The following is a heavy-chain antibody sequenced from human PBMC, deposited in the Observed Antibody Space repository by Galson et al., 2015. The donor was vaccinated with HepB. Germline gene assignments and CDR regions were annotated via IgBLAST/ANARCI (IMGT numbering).Heavy chain of an antibody. D-gene: IGHD4-17*01. CDR1: GYTFTGYY. CDR3: AREKGGYGDRYYYMDV. J-gene: IGHJ6*03. V-gene: IGHV1-2*02. Sequence: SVKVSCKASGYTFTGYYMHWVRQAPGQGLEWMGWINPNSGGTNYAQKFQGRVTMTRDTSISTAYMELSRLRSDDTAVYYCAREKGGYGDRYYYMDVWGKGTTVTVSS. CDR2: INPNSGGT.